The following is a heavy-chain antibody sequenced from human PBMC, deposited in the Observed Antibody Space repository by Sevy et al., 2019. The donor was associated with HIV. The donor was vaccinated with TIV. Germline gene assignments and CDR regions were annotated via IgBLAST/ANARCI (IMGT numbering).Heavy chain of an antibody. J-gene: IGHJ5*02. V-gene: IGHV1-18*01. CDR1: GYTFASYG. CDR3: ARCLGGLRPWEYNWFDP. D-gene: IGHD1-26*01. Sequence: VSVKVSCKASGYTFASYGISWVRQAPGQGLEWMGWVTPYNGHKKYAQKLQGRVTMTTDTSTSTAYMELRSLRSDDTAVYYCARCLGGLRPWEYNWFDPWGQGTLVTVSS. CDR2: VTPYNGHK.